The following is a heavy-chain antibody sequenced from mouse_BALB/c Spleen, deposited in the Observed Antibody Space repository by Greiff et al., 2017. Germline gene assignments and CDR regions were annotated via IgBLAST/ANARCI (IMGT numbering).Heavy chain of an antibody. CDR2: IWAGGST. CDR3: AREDLLEVFFAY. J-gene: IGHJ3*01. CDR1: GFSLTSYG. Sequence: VKLVESGPGLVAPSQSLSITCTVSGFSLTSYGVHWVRQPPGKGLEWLGVIWAGGSTNYNSALMSRLSISKDNSKSQVFLKMNSLQTDDTAMYYCAREDLLEVFFAYWGQGTLVTVSA. V-gene: IGHV2-9*02. D-gene: IGHD2-1*01.